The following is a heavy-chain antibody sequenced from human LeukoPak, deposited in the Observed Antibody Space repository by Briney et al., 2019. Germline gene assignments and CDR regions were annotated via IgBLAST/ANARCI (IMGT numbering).Heavy chain of an antibody. Sequence: SQTLSLTCTLSGGFISSGSYYWSWIRQPPGKGLEWIGRIYASGSTNYNPSLKSRVTISVDTSKNQFSLKLSSVTAADTAVYYCARVDLGYCSSTSCSDYYYYYMDVWGKGTTVAVSS. CDR1: GGFISSGSYY. CDR3: ARVDLGYCSSTSCSDYYYYYMDV. CDR2: IYASGST. V-gene: IGHV4-61*02. J-gene: IGHJ6*03. D-gene: IGHD2-2*01.